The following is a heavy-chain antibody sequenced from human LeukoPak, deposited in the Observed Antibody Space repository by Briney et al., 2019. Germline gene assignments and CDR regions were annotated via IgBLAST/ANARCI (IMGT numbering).Heavy chain of an antibody. CDR3: ARVVVAAIPYYYYYMDV. J-gene: IGHJ6*03. CDR2: INHSGST. D-gene: IGHD2-15*01. V-gene: IGHV4-34*01. Sequence: PSETLSLTCAVYGGSFSGYYWSWIRQPPGKGLEWIGEINHSGSTNYNPSLKSRVTISVDTSKNQFSLKLSSVTAADTAVYYCARVVVAAIPYYYYYMDVWGKGTTVTISS. CDR1: GGSFSGYY.